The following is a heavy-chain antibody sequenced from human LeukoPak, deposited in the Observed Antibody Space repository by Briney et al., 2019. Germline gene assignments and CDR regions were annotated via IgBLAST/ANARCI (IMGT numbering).Heavy chain of an antibody. J-gene: IGHJ6*03. V-gene: IGHV4-59*12. CDR1: GGSISSYY. Sequence: SETLSLTCTVSGGSISSYYWSWIRQPPGKGLEWIGYIYYSGSTNYNPSLKSRVTISVDTSKNQFSLKLSSVTAADTAVYYCARDRALIAAPPFRYYYMDVWGKGTTVTVSS. D-gene: IGHD6-6*01. CDR3: ARDRALIAAPPFRYYYMDV. CDR2: IYYSGST.